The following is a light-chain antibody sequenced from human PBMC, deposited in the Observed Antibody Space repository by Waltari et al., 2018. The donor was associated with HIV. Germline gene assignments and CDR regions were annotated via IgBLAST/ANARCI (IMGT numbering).Light chain of an antibody. V-gene: IGKV1-39*02. J-gene: IGKJ4*01. CDR3: QLFGTSPRLT. Sequence: DIQVTQSPSSLSASVGDRVTIICRTSENINTFLNWFQQKPGKIPRLLIYGASTLESGVPSRFSGTGSGTDFSLTISALQPEDFAVYYCQLFGTSPRLTFGGGTKVEIK. CDR1: ENINTF. CDR2: GAS.